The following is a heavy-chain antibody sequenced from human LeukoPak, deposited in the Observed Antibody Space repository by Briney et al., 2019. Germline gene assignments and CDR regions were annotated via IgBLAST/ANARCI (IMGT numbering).Heavy chain of an antibody. CDR1: GFTVSSNY. V-gene: IGHV3-53*01. D-gene: IGHD3-3*01. J-gene: IGHJ6*04. Sequence: GGSLRLSCAASGFTVSSNYMSWVRQAPGKGLEWVSVIYSGGSTYYADSVKGRFTISRDNSKNTLYLQMNSLRAEDTAVYYCAKELWSGSEDVWGKGTTVTVSS. CDR3: AKELWSGSEDV. CDR2: IYSGGST.